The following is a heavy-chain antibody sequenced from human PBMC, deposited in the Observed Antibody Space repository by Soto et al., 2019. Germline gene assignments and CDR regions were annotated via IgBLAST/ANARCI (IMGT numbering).Heavy chain of an antibody. CDR3: ARAGAALVRGSIGGFDY. V-gene: IGHV4-34*02. J-gene: IGHJ4*02. CDR1: GGAFNGYY. D-gene: IGHD3-10*01. Sequence: QVHLQQWGAGLLKPSQTLSLSCVVDGGAFNGYYWTWIRQPPGKGLEWIGEINHSGSVDYNPSLKSRVAISIDTSKKPFSLTLTSVTAADTAVYYCARAGAALVRGSIGGFDYWGQGSLVTVSS. CDR2: INHSGSV.